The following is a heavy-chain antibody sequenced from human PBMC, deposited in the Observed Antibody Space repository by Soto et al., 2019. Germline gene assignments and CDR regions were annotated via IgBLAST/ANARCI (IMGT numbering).Heavy chain of an antibody. Sequence: GGSLRLSCAASGFTFSGFSMNWVRQAPGKGLEWVSSVTSSPSSMFYADSVKGRFTISRDDAKDSLFLQMNSLRADDTAVYNCAREADFASSGYVLDYWGLGTLVTVSS. D-gene: IGHD3-22*01. J-gene: IGHJ4*02. V-gene: IGHV3-21*01. CDR3: AREADFASSGYVLDY. CDR2: VTSSPSSM. CDR1: GFTFSGFS.